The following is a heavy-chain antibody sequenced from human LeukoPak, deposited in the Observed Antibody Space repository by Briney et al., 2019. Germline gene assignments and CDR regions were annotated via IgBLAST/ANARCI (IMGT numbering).Heavy chain of an antibody. CDR2: IYYSGST. CDR3: ARAPRSYDSSGYCDY. CDR1: GGSISSGGYY. Sequence: SQTPSLTCTDSGGSISSGGYYWSWIRQHPGKGLEWIGYIYYSGSTYYNPSLKSRVTISVDTSKNQLSLKLSSVTAADTAVYYCARAPRSYDSSGYCDYWGQGTLVTVSS. V-gene: IGHV4-31*03. J-gene: IGHJ4*02. D-gene: IGHD3-22*01.